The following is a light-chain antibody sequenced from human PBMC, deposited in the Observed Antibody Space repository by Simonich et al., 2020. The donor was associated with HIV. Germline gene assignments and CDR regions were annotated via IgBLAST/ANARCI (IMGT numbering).Light chain of an antibody. V-gene: IGKV1-39*01. J-gene: IGKJ1*01. CDR2: AAS. CDR3: QQSYSTPWT. Sequence: DIQMTQSTSSLSASLGDRVTITCRASQSISSYLNWYQQKPGKAPKLLIYAASSLQSGVPSRFSGSGSGTDFTLTISSLQPEDFATYYCQQSYSTPWTFGQGTKVEIK. CDR1: QSISSY.